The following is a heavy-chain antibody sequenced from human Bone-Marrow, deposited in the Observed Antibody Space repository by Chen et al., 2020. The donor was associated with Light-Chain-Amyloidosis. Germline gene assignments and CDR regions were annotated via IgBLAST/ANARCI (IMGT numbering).Heavy chain of an antibody. V-gene: IGHV4-39*01. Sequence: QLQLQESGPGLVKPSETLSITCTVSGGSISSADYFWGWIRQPPGKGLEWIGYIYYDGSTYYTPSLKSRVTISADTSKNQFSLKLSSLTAADTAVYYCARTLVWYGGLYWGQGTLVTVSS. CDR1: GGSISSADYF. CDR2: IYYDGST. J-gene: IGHJ4*02. D-gene: IGHD3-10*01. CDR3: ARTLVWYGGLY.